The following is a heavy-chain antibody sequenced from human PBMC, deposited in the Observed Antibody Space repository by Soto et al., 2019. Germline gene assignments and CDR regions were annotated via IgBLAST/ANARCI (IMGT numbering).Heavy chain of an antibody. D-gene: IGHD3-22*01. CDR3: ASSTTYYYDSSGYYYEYYFDY. J-gene: IGHJ4*02. CDR1: GGSISSYY. V-gene: IGHV4-59*01. CDR2: IYYSGST. Sequence: SETLSLTCTVSGGSISSYYWSWIRQPPGKGLEWIGYIYYSGSTNYNPSLKSRVTISVDTSKNQFSLKLSSVTAADTAVYYCASSTTYYYDSSGYYYEYYFDYWAGEPWSPSPQ.